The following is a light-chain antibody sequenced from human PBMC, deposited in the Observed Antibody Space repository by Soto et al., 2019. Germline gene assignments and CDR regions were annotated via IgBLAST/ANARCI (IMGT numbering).Light chain of an antibody. CDR2: EVV. J-gene: IGLJ1*01. Sequence: QSALTQPASVSGSPGQSIAISCTGTSSDVGAYNYISWYQQHPGRAPKLILSEVVNRPSGVSDRFSGSKSGNTASLTISGLQTEDEADYYCSSFTSAYTVVFGTGTKVTVL. V-gene: IGLV2-14*01. CDR3: SSFTSAYTVV. CDR1: SSDVGAYNY.